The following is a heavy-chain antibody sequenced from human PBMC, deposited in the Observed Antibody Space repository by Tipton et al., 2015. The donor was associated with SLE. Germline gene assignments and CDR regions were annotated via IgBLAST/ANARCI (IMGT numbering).Heavy chain of an antibody. CDR1: GGSVSSGSYY. CDR2: INHRGST. D-gene: IGHD4-23*01. J-gene: IGHJ6*02. V-gene: IGHV4-61*01. CDR3: ASGLSNSPNLFYYYYGMDV. Sequence: TLSLTCTVSGGSVSSGSYYWSWIRQPPGKGLEWIGEINHRGSTNYNPSLKSRVTISVDTSKNQFSLKLSSVTAADTAVYYCASGLSNSPNLFYYYYGMDVWGQGTTVTVSS.